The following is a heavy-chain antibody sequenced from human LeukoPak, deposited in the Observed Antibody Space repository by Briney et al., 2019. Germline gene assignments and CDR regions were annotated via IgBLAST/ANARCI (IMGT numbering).Heavy chain of an antibody. J-gene: IGHJ5*02. V-gene: IGHV4-34*01. CDR1: GGSFSGYY. Sequence: SETLSLICAVYGGSFSGYYWSWIRQPPGKGLEWIGEINHSGSTNYNPSLKSRVTISVDTSKNQFSLKLSSVTAADTAVYYCARVSSARIMITFGGAARNWFDPWGQGTLVTVSS. D-gene: IGHD3-16*01. CDR3: ARVSSARIMITFGGAARNWFDP. CDR2: INHSGST.